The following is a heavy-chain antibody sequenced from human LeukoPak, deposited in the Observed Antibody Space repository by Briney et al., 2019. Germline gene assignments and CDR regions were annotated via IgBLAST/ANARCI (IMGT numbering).Heavy chain of an antibody. Sequence: SETLSLTCTVSGDSISSYYWSWIRQPPEKGLEWNGCIYYSGSTNYNPSLKSRVTISVGTSKNQFSLKLSSVTAADTAVYFCARDSLRPIWGQGTMVTVSS. CDR2: IYYSGST. CDR3: ARDSLRPI. V-gene: IGHV4-59*01. D-gene: IGHD3-16*01. J-gene: IGHJ3*02. CDR1: GDSISSYY.